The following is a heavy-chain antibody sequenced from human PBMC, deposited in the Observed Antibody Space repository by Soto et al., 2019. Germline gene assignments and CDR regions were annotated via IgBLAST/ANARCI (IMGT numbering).Heavy chain of an antibody. D-gene: IGHD1-26*01. CDR1: GYTFTNYY. CDR2: IKPSDGST. J-gene: IGHJ4*02. CDR3: ARHLVGYTGVGY. Sequence: QVQLVQSGAEVKKPGASVKVSCKASGYTFTNYYMHWVRQAPAQGLEWMGIIKPSDGSTTYAQNFQGRGSMTRDTSPSTVYMELSSLRSEYTSVYSCARHLVGYTGVGYWRQGTLVTVSS. V-gene: IGHV1-46*01.